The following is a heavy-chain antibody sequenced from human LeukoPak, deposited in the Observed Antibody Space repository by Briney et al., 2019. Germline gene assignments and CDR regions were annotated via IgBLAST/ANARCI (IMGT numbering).Heavy chain of an antibody. CDR3: ARHRGSGYPYFDY. J-gene: IGHJ4*02. D-gene: IGHD3-22*01. V-gene: IGHV4-59*01. Sequence: SETLSLTWTGSGGSINNYYWSLIRQPAGKGLEWIGYIYYRGSTHYNPSLKSRVTISVDTSKNQFSLKLSSLTAADTAVYYCARHRGSGYPYFDYWGQGTLVTVSS. CDR2: IYYRGST. CDR1: GGSINNYY.